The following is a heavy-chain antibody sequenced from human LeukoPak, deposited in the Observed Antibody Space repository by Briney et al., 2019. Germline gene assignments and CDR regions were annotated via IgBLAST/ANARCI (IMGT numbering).Heavy chain of an antibody. Sequence: SETLSLTCAVYGGSLSDYYWSWIRQSPGKGLEWIGEISHRGRTYYNLSLKSRVTISIDTSKNQFSLKLSSVTAADTAVYYCARLGVRGYSIAARFQDHDPKQRSIPYYFDYWGQGTLVTVSS. V-gene: IGHV4-34*01. J-gene: IGHJ4*02. D-gene: IGHD6-6*01. CDR3: ARLGVRGYSIAARFQDHDPKQRSIPYYFDY. CDR1: GGSLSDYY. CDR2: ISHRGRT.